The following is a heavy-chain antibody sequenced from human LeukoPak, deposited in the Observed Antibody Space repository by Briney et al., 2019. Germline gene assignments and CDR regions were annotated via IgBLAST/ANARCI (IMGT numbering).Heavy chain of an antibody. CDR2: ISGDGGST. Sequence: GGALRLPCAASGFTFDDYAMHWVRQAPGKGLEWVSLISGDGGSTYYADSVKGRFTISRDNSKNSLYLQMNSLRTEDTALYYCAKAGYSSSWYLINLQYCFDPRGQGTLVTVSS. CDR1: GFTFDDYA. J-gene: IGHJ5*02. CDR3: AKAGYSSSWYLINLQYCFDP. D-gene: IGHD6-13*01. V-gene: IGHV3-43*02.